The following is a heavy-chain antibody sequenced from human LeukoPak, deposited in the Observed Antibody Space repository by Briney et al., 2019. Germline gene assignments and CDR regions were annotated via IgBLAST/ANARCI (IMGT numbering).Heavy chain of an antibody. J-gene: IGHJ4*02. D-gene: IGHD6-19*01. CDR3: AKGPATVYSSGFDY. CDR1: GCTFSGYG. CDR2: IRYDGSNK. Sequence: GGSLRLSCAASGCTFSGYGMHWVRQAPGKGLEWVAVIRYDGSNKYYADSVKGRFTISRDNSKNTLYLQMNSLRAEDTAVYYCAKGPATVYSSGFDYWGQGTLVTVSS. V-gene: IGHV3-30*02.